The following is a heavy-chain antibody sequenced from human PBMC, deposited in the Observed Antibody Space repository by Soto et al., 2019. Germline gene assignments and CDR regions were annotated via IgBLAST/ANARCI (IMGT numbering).Heavy chain of an antibody. J-gene: IGHJ4*02. CDR1: GFTFGDYA. CDR2: IRSKAHGGTT. D-gene: IGHD3-3*01. CDR3: STDQKDSTIFRVVNHY. Sequence: PGGSLRLSCTASGFTFGDYAMSWVRQAPGKGLEWVGFIRSKAHGGTTEYAASVKGRFTISRDDSKSIAYLKMNSLKTEDTAVFYCSTDQKDSTIFRVVNHYWGQGTLVTVSS. V-gene: IGHV3-49*04.